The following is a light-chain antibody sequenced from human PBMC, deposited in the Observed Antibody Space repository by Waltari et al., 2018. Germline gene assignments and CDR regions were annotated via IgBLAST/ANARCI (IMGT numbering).Light chain of an antibody. CDR3: QSYDSSLVV. Sequence: QSVLTKPPSVSGAPGQPIPISCPGTTPHIGAGYEVTWYQQLPGTAPHLLIYDNSNRPSGVPDRFSGSKSGTSASLAITGLQAEDEADYYCQSYDSSLVVFGGGTKLTVL. CDR1: TPHIGAGYE. CDR2: DNS. V-gene: IGLV1-40*01. J-gene: IGLJ2*01.